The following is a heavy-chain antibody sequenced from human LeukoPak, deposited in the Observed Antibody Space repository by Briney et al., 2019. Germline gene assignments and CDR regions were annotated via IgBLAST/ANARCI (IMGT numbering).Heavy chain of an antibody. Sequence: GASVTVSCKASGYTFTIYGTSRVRQAPGPGLEWMGWISAYNGNTNYAQKLQRRVTMTTDTSTSTAYMELRSLRSDDTAVYYCARVVVNVVAPAGAREGYYYYYMDVWGKGTTVTISS. V-gene: IGHV1-18*01. D-gene: IGHD2-2*03. CDR3: ARVVVNVVAPAGAREGYYYYYMDV. CDR1: GYTFTIYG. J-gene: IGHJ6*03. CDR2: ISAYNGNT.